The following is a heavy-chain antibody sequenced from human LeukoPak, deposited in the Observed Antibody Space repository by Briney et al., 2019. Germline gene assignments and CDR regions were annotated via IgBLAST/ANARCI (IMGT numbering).Heavy chain of an antibody. CDR3: ARDIGGWYFYYGMDV. CDR1: GFTFSSYS. V-gene: IGHV3-21*01. J-gene: IGHJ6*02. Sequence: PGGSLRLSCAASGFTFSSYSMNWVRQAPGKGLEWVSSISSSSSYIYYADSVKGRFTISRDNAKNSLYLQMNSLRAEDTAVYYCARDIGGWYFYYGMDVWGQGTTVTVSS. D-gene: IGHD6-19*01. CDR2: ISSSSSYI.